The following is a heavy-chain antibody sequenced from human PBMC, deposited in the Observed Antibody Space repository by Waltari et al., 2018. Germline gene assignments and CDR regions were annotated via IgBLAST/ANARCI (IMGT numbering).Heavy chain of an antibody. CDR1: GFTFQDYA. CDR2: LDLNKGRI. V-gene: IGHV3-9*01. J-gene: IGHJ6*02. Sequence: EVQVVESGGALVQSGGSLRLSCAVSGFTFQDYAMHWVRQGPGKGREGVSGLDLNKGRIDYSDSVKGRFVISRDNAKNYFYLQMNSLRPDDTAVYYCGKDITPGGMDVWGQGTTVTVSS. D-gene: IGHD2-15*01. CDR3: GKDITPGGMDV.